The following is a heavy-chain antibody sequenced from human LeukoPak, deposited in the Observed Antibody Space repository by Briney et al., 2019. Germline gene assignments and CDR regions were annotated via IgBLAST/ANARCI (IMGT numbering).Heavy chain of an antibody. CDR1: GFIFNNYA. CDR3: AKAPVTTCRGAYCYPFDY. J-gene: IGHJ4*02. CDR2: IRYDGSNK. V-gene: IGHV3-30*02. D-gene: IGHD2-21*01. Sequence: PGGSLRLSCAASGFIFNNYAMHWVRQAPGKGLEWVAFIRYDGSNKYYADSVKGRFTISRDSSKNTLFLQMNRLRPEDAAVYYCAKAPVTTCRGAYCYPFDYWGQGTLVTVSS.